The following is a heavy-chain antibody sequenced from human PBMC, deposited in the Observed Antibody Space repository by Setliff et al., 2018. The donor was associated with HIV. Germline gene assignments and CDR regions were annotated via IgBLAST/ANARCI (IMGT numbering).Heavy chain of an antibody. D-gene: IGHD1-26*01. J-gene: IGHJ3*02. CDR3: AAGGGSRFSPNAFDI. CDR1: GFTFSTSA. CDR2: VAVGSGAS. Sequence: ASVKVSCKAFGFTFSTSAVQWVRQSRGEPLEWIGWVAVGSGASNYAQKFQERVTISTGISTSTAYMELSSLRSEDTALYYCAAGGGSRFSPNAFDIWGRGTVVTVSS. V-gene: IGHV1-58*01.